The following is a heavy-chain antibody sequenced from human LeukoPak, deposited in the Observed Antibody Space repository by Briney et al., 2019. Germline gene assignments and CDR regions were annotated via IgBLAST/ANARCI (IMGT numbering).Heavy chain of an antibody. CDR1: GYTFTSYG. J-gene: IGHJ4*02. CDR2: ISAYNGNI. CDR3: ARDYSGYDAHFDY. V-gene: IGHV1-18*01. D-gene: IGHD5-12*01. Sequence: ASVKVSCKASGYTFTSYGISWARQALGQGLEWMGWISAYNGNINYAQKLQGRVTMTTDTSTSTAYMELRSLRSDDTAVYYCARDYSGYDAHFDYWGQGTLVTVSS.